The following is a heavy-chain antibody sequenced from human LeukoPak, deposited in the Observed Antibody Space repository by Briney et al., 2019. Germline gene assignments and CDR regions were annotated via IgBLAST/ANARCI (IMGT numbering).Heavy chain of an antibody. V-gene: IGHV3-73*01. Sequence: PGGSLRLSCAASGFSFSGSTIHWVRQASGKGLEWVARMRSKANRFVTTYAASVQGRFTISRDDSKNTAYLQMNSLKTEDTAVYYFTTDQFNSFDVWGQGTMVTVSS. D-gene: IGHD1-20*01. CDR2: MRSKANRFVT. CDR1: GFSFSGST. CDR3: TTDQFNSFDV. J-gene: IGHJ3*01.